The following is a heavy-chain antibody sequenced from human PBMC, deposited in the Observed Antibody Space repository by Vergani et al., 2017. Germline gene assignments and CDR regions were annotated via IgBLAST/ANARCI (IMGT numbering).Heavy chain of an antibody. CDR1: GGSLSSGGYY. Sequence: QVQLQESGPGLVKTSQTLSLTCTVSGGSLSSGGYYWSWIRQHPGKGLEWIWYIYYSGSTFYNPSRKSRVTISVDTSKNQFSLKLSSVTVADTAVYYCARAGSCSDGSGCFSCYFYYMDFWGKGTTVTVS. CDR2: IYYSGST. CDR3: ARAGSCSDGSGCFSCYFYYMDF. V-gene: IGHV4-31*03. D-gene: IGHD2-15*01. J-gene: IGHJ6*03.